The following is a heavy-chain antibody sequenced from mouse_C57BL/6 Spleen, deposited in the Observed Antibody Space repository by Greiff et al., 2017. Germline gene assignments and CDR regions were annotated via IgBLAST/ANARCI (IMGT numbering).Heavy chain of an antibody. CDR1: GYAFSSSW. V-gene: IGHV1-82*01. Sequence: QVQLQQSGPELVKPGASVKISCKASGYAFSSSWMNWVKQRPGKGLEWIGRIYPGDGDTNYNGKFKGKATLTADKSSSTAYMQLSSLTSEDSAVYFCAREAYYGSSYGYFDVWGTGTTVTGSS. CDR2: IYPGDGDT. D-gene: IGHD1-1*01. J-gene: IGHJ1*03. CDR3: AREAYYGSSYGYFDV.